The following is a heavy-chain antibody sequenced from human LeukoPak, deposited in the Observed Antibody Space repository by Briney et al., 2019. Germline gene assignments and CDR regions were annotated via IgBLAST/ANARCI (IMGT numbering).Heavy chain of an antibody. Sequence: SETLSLSCAVSGGSISSYSYYWSWIRQPPGQGLEWIGYIYYTGSTYYKPSLKSRVTISVDTSKNQFSLKLSSVTPADTAVYYCASLAEGSGSYYWGQGRLVTVSS. CDR3: ASLAEGSGSYY. CDR2: IYYTGST. D-gene: IGHD3-10*01. J-gene: IGHJ4*02. V-gene: IGHV4-39*01. CDR1: GGSISSYSYY.